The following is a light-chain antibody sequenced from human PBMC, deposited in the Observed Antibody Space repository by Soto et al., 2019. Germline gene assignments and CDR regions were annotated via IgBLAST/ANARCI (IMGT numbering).Light chain of an antibody. V-gene: IGKV3-15*01. CDR1: QSVGSN. J-gene: IGKJ1*01. CDR3: QQDNKGRT. Sequence: EMVMTQSPATLYVSPGERATLSCRASQSVGSNLAWYQQKPGQSPTLLIYGASTRATGVPVRFSGSGSGAEFTLTISVLQSADFAVYDWQQDNKGRTFGQWTKVEIK. CDR2: GAS.